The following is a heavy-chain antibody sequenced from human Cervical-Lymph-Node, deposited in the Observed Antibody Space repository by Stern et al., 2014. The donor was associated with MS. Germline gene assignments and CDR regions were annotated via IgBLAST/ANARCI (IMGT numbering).Heavy chain of an antibody. CDR2: IYPDDSDP. D-gene: IGHD4-17*01. CDR1: ENFFSNFW. CDR3: ARHYGYYFDF. Sequence: VQLVQSGVEVKKPGASLSLSCKVSENFFSNFWFGWLRLLPREGLVYVGIIYPDDSDPKYSPSFEGQGTISADKSINTAYLHWSSLKASDTAIDYCARHYGYYFDFGGQGTLVTVSS. J-gene: IGHJ4*02. V-gene: IGHV5-51*01.